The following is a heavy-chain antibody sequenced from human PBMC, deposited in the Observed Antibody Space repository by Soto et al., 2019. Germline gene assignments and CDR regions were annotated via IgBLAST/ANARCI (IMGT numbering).Heavy chain of an antibody. Sequence: ASLKVSCKASGYTFTSYDINWLRQATGQGLEWMGWMNPNSGNTGYAQKFQGRVTMTRNTSISTVYMELSSLRSEDTAVDYCARWGIVVVPAAIHYYYYYGMDVWVQGTTVTVSS. CDR3: ARWGIVVVPAAIHYYYYYGMDV. V-gene: IGHV1-8*01. J-gene: IGHJ6*02. CDR1: GYTFTSYD. D-gene: IGHD2-2*01. CDR2: MNPNSGNT.